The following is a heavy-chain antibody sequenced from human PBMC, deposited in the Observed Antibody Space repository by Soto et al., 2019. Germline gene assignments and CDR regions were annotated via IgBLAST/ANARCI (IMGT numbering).Heavy chain of an antibody. CDR2: MNPNSGNT. D-gene: IGHD2-8*01. CDR3: ARATSGTNGVLDY. Sequence: ASVKVSCKAPGYTFTSYDINWVRQATGQGLEWMGWMNPNSGNTGYAQKFQGRVTMTRNTSISTAYMELSSLRSEDTAVYYCARATSGTNGVLDYWGQGTLVTVSS. J-gene: IGHJ4*02. CDR1: GYTFTSYD. V-gene: IGHV1-8*01.